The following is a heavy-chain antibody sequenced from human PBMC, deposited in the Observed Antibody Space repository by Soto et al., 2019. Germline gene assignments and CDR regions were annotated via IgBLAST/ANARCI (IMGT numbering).Heavy chain of an antibody. CDR1: GYSFTDYH. Sequence: ASVKVSCKASGYSFTDYHIHWVRQAPGQGLEWLGRINPKSGGTSTAQKFQGWVTMTRDRSISTVYMELTRLRSDDTAVYFCARGHSTDCSNGICSFFYNHEMDVWGQGTTVTV. J-gene: IGHJ6*02. D-gene: IGHD2-8*01. CDR2: INPKSGGT. CDR3: ARGHSTDCSNGICSFFYNHEMDV. V-gene: IGHV1-2*04.